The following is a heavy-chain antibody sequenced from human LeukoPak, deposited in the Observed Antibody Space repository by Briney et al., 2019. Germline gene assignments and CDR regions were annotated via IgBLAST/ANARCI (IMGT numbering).Heavy chain of an antibody. CDR3: AKLAKGDDAFDI. CDR1: GFTFSSYG. D-gene: IGHD3-16*01. V-gene: IGHV3-33*06. CDR2: IWYDGSNK. J-gene: IGHJ3*02. Sequence: GGSLRLSCAASGFTFSSYGMHWVRQAPGKGREWVAVIWYDGSNKYYADSVKGRFTISRDNSKNTLYLQMNSLRAEDTAVYYCAKLAKGDDAFDIWGQGTMVTVSS.